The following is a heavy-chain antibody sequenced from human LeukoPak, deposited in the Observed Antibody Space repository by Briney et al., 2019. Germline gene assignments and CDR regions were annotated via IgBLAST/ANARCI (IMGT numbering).Heavy chain of an antibody. CDR3: ARSPIKDIAAASYYFDY. V-gene: IGHV1-69*06. Sequence: SVTVSCKAPGGTFSSYAISWVRQAPGQGLEWMGGIIPIFGTANYAQKFQGRVTITADKSTSTAYMELSSLRSEDTAVYYCARSPIKDIAAASYYFDYWGQGTLVTVSS. J-gene: IGHJ4*02. CDR1: GGTFSSYA. D-gene: IGHD6-13*01. CDR2: IIPIFGTA.